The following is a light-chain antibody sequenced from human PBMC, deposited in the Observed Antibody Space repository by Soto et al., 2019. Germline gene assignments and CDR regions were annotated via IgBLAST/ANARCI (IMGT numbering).Light chain of an antibody. Sequence: DTVMTQSPDSLAVSLGERATINCKSSQSVLYSSNNKNYLAWYQQKPGQPPKLLFYWASTRESGVPARFSGGGSGTDFSLTISSLQPEDVAVYYCQQYYSSVTFGQGTKLEIK. CDR2: WAS. CDR1: QSVLYSSNNKNY. J-gene: IGKJ2*01. CDR3: QQYYSSVT. V-gene: IGKV4-1*01.